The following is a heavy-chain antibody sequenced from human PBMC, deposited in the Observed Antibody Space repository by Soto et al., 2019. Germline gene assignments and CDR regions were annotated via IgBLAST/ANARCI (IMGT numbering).Heavy chain of an antibody. J-gene: IGHJ1*01. CDR1: GASVNTGDYY. CDR3: VGTGTTDDF. Sequence: VQLQGSGPGLVKPSHTLSLTCTVSGASVNTGDYYWSYIRQSPGKGREWLGYIFYSGDTYYNPSLKSRATISLNTSRNQISLTLTSVTDADTAVYFCVGTGTTDDFWGQGTLVTVSS. CDR2: IFYSGDT. V-gene: IGHV4-30-4*01. D-gene: IGHD1-7*01.